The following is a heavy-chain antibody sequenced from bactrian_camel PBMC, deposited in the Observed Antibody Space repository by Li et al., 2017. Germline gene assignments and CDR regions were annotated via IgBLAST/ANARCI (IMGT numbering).Heavy chain of an antibody. V-gene: IGHV3S35*01. CDR2: IVSGGGST. D-gene: IGHD6*01. J-gene: IGHJ6*01. Sequence: VQLVESGGGLVQPGGSLRLSCAASGFSFNIHAMSWVRQAPGKGLEWVSSIVSGGGSTYHADSVVGRFTISRDNAKNTVYLQMNSLKPEDTAVYYCVRDLGNYGDNWFFFGYWGQGTQVTVS. CDR3: VRDLGNYGDNWFFFGY. CDR1: GFSFNIHA.